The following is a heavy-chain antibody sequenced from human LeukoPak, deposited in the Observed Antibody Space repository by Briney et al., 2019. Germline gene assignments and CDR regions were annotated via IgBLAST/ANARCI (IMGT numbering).Heavy chain of an antibody. J-gene: IGHJ3*02. CDR1: GGSINNYY. CDR3: ARGRYCSADICSGGDAFDI. CDR2: IYTRGST. V-gene: IGHV4-4*07. Sequence: PSETLSPTCTVSGGSINNYYWSWIRQPAGKGLEWIGRIYTRGSTNYNPSLKSRVTMSVDTSKNQFSLKLSPVTAADTAVYYCARGRYCSADICSGGDAFDIWGQRTMVSVSS. D-gene: IGHD2-15*01.